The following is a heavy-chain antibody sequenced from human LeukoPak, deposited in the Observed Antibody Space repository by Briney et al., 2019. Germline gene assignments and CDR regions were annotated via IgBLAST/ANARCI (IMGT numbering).Heavy chain of an antibody. D-gene: IGHD2-2*02. CDR1: GFTFSSYA. CDR2: ISGSGGST. J-gene: IGHJ4*02. CDR3: AKDPETGCSSTSCYKDY. V-gene: IGHV3-23*01. Sequence: GGSLRLSCAASGFTFSSYAMSWVRQAPGKGLEWVSAISGSGGSTYYADSVKGRFTISRDNSKNTLYLQMNSLRAEDTAVYYCAKDPETGCSSTSCYKDYWGQGTLVTVSS.